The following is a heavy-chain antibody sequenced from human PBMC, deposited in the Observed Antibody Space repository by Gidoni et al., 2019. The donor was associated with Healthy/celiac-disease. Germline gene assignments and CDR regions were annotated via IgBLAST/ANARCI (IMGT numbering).Heavy chain of an antibody. CDR1: GFSLSTSGVG. CDR3: AHGSTDYYDSSGTFDY. J-gene: IGHJ4*02. Sequence: QITLKASGPLLVKPTQTLTLTCTFSGFSLSTSGVGVGWIRQPPGKALEWLALIYWDDDKRYSPSLKSRLTITKDTSKNQVVLTMTNMDPVDTATYYCAHGSTDYYDSSGTFDYWGQGTLVTVSS. V-gene: IGHV2-5*02. D-gene: IGHD3-22*01. CDR2: IYWDDDK.